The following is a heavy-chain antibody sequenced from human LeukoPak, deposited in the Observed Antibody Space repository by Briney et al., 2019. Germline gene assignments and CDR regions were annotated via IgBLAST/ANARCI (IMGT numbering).Heavy chain of an antibody. V-gene: IGHV1-46*01. CDR3: ARQQVAGNYYYYYGMDV. J-gene: IGHJ6*02. CDR2: INPSGGST. CDR1: GYTFTSYY. Sequence: GASVKVSCKASGYTFTSYYMHWVRQAPGQGLEWMGIINPSGGSTSYAQKFQGRVTMTRDTSTSTVYMELSSLRSEDTAVYYCARQQVAGNYYYYYGMDVRGQGTTVTVSS. D-gene: IGHD2-15*01.